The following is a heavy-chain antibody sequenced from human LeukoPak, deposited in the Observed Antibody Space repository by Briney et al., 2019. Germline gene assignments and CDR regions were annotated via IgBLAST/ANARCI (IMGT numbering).Heavy chain of an antibody. CDR1: GYSFTGYH. J-gene: IGHJ3*01. D-gene: IGHD3-3*01. V-gene: IGHV1-2*02. CDR2: VNPKTGGT. Sequence: GASVKVSCKAFGYSFTGYHLHWVRQAPRQELEWMGWVNPKTGGTNYARKFQGRVTMTRDTSINTVNMELSRLTSDDTAVYYCAREFSSKLEWLAYVTGDDAFDVWGQGTMITVS. CDR3: AREFSSKLEWLAYVTGDDAFDV.